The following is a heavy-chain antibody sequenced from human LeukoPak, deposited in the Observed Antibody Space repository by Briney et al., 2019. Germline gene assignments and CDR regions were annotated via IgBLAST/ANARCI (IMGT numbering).Heavy chain of an antibody. Sequence: ASVTVSCKASGYTFTSYDINWVRQATGQGLEWMGWMNPNSGNTGYAQKFQGRVTITRNTSISTAYMELSSLRSEDTAVYYCARGQGPWQQLAGYWGQGTLVTASS. V-gene: IGHV1-8*03. CDR3: ARGQGPWQQLAGY. J-gene: IGHJ4*02. CDR1: GYTFTSYD. D-gene: IGHD6-13*01. CDR2: MNPNSGNT.